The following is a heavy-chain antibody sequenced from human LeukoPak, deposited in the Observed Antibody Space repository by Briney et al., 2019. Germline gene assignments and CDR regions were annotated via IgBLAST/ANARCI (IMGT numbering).Heavy chain of an antibody. D-gene: IGHD3-22*01. J-gene: IGHJ4*02. CDR2: ISYDGSNK. Sequence: GRSLRLSCAASGFTFDDYAMHWVRQAPGKGLEWVAVISYDGSNKYYADSVKGRFTISRDNSKNTLYLQMNSLRAEDTAVYYCAKSYYYDSSGYYAELGSLDYWGQGTLVTVSS. CDR1: GFTFDDYA. V-gene: IGHV3-30*18. CDR3: AKSYYYDSSGYYAELGSLDY.